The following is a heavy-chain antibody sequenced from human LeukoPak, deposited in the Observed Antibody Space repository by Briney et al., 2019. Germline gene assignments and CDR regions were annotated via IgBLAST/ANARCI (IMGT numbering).Heavy chain of an antibody. Sequence: SETLSLTCAVYGGSFSGYYWSWIRQPPGNGLEWIGEINHSGSTNYNPSLKSRVTISVDTSKNQFSLKLSSVTAADTAVYYCARESGSSGFNWFDPWGQGTLVTVSS. D-gene: IGHD3-22*01. CDR3: ARESGSSGFNWFDP. CDR2: INHSGST. CDR1: GGSFSGYY. V-gene: IGHV4-34*01. J-gene: IGHJ5*02.